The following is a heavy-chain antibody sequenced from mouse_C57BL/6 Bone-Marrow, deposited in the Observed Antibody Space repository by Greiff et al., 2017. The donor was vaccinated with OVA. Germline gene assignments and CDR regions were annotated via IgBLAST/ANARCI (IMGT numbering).Heavy chain of an antibody. CDR3: ARTVALYFDY. V-gene: IGHV2-2*01. CDR2: IWSGGST. J-gene: IGHJ2*01. CDR1: GFSLTSYG. Sequence: VMLVESGPGLVQPSQSLSITCTVSGFSLTSYGVHWVRQSPGKGLEWLGVIWSGGSTDYNAAFISRLSISKVNSKSQVFLKMNSLQADDTAIYYCARTVALYFDYWGQGTTLTVSS.